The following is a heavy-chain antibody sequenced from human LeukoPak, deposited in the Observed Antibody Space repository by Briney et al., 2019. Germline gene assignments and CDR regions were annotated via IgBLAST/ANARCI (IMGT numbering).Heavy chain of an antibody. CDR1: GGSTNTYC. CDR3: ARDRSGYSEYYFDY. Sequence: SETLSLTCTVSGGSTNTYCWSWIRQPAEKGLEWIGRIYPSGSTYYNPSLKSRVTISIDKSKNQFSLRLTSVTAADTGVYYCARDRSGYSEYYFDYWGQGSLVTVSS. V-gene: IGHV4-4*07. D-gene: IGHD5-12*01. J-gene: IGHJ4*02. CDR2: IYPSGST.